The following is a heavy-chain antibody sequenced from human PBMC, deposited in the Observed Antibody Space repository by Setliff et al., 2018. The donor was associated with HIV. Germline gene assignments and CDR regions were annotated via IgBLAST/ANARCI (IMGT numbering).Heavy chain of an antibody. D-gene: IGHD1-26*01. J-gene: IGHJ2*01. V-gene: IGHV1-18*01. Sequence: ASVKVSCKASGYTFSNYGITWVRQAPGQGLEWMGWITSYNGNTNYAKKFKGRVTMTTDTSTSIAYMELKSLISEDTAVYYCARDQHSGRGSNFPWYSDLWGRGTLVTVSS. CDR3: ARDQHSGRGSNFPWYSDL. CDR2: ITSYNGNT. CDR1: GYTFSNYG.